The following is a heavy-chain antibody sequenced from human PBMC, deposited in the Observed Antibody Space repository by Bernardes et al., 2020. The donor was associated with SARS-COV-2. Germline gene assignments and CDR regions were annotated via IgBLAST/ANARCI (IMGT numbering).Heavy chain of an antibody. V-gene: IGHV2-70*11. J-gene: IGHJ4*02. CDR3: ARHPLKYDSSGYSYWDYFDY. Sequence: SGPTLVKPTQTLTLTCTFSGFSLSTSGMCVSWIRQPPGKALEWLARIDWDDDKYYSTSLKTRLTISKDTSKNQVVLTMTNMDPVDTATYYCARHPLKYDSSGYSYWDYFDYWGQGTLVTVSS. CDR1: GFSLSTSGMC. D-gene: IGHD3-22*01. CDR2: IDWDDDK.